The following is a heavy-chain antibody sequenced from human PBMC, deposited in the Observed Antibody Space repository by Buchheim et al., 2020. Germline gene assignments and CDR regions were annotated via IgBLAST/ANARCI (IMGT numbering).Heavy chain of an antibody. CDR2: IKQDGSEN. CDR3: ARRPIRYEHYYDSPARDAFDI. CDR1: GFAFSSYW. Sequence: EVQLVESGGGLVQPGGSLRLSCAASGFAFSSYWMSWVRQAPGKGLEWVANIKQDGSENYYVDSVKGRFTISSDNAKNSLYLQMNSLRAEDTAVYYCARRPIRYEHYYDSPARDAFDIWGQGT. D-gene: IGHD3-22*01. V-gene: IGHV3-7*01. J-gene: IGHJ3*02.